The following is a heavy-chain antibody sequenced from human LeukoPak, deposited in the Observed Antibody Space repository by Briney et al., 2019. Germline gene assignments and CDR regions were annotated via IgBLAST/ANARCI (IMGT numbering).Heavy chain of an antibody. CDR1: GFTFSDYY. CDR3: ARTYSGSYYYFDY. Sequence: GGSLRLSCVGSGFTFSDYYMSWIRQAPGKGLEWVSYISSSGSTIYYADSVKGRFTISRDNAKNSLYLQMNSLRAEDTAVYYCARTYSGSYYYFDYWGQGTLVTVSS. J-gene: IGHJ4*02. CDR2: ISSSGSTI. V-gene: IGHV3-11*04. D-gene: IGHD1-26*01.